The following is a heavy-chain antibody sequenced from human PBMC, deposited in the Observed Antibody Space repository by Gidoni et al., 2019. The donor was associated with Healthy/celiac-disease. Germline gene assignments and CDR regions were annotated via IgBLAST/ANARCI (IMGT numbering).Heavy chain of an antibody. D-gene: IGHD1-7*01. J-gene: IGHJ5*02. Sequence: QVQLVQSGAEVKKPGSSVKVSCKASGGPFSSYAISWVRQAPGQGLEWMGGSIPIFGTANYAQKFQGRVTITADESTSTAYMELSSLRSEDTAVYYSARDKAGTTRWFDPWGQGTLVTVSS. V-gene: IGHV1-69*01. CDR2: SIPIFGTA. CDR3: ARDKAGTTRWFDP. CDR1: GGPFSSYA.